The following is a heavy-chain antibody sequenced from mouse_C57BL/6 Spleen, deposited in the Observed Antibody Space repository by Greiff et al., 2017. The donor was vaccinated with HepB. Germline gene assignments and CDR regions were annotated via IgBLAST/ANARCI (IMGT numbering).Heavy chain of an antibody. CDR1: GFNIKNTY. V-gene: IGHV14-3*01. CDR3: ARFYYDYDGGDYYAMDY. D-gene: IGHD2-4*01. Sequence: VQLQQSVAELVRPGASVKLSCTASGFNIKNTYMHWVKQRPEQGLEWIGRIDPANGNTKYAPKFQGKATITADTSSNTAYLQLSSLTSEDTAIYYWARFYYDYDGGDYYAMDYWGQGTSVTVSS. CDR2: IDPANGNT. J-gene: IGHJ4*01.